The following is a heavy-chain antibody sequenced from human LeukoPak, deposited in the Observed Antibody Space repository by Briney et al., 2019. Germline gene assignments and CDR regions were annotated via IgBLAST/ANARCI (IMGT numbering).Heavy chain of an antibody. V-gene: IGHV4-39*01. D-gene: IGHD4-17*01. CDR1: GGSISSSSYY. CDR2: IYYSGST. CDR3: AGYHVYGVTTPPLGY. J-gene: IGHJ4*02. Sequence: PSETLSLTCTVSGGSISSSSYYWGWIRQPPGKGLDWIGSIYYSGSTYYNPSLKSRVTISVDTSKNQFSLKLSSVTAADTAVYYCAGYHVYGVTTPPLGYWGQGTLVTVSS.